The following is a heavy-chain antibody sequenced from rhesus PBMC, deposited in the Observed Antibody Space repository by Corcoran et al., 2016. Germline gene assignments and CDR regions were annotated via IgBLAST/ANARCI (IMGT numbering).Heavy chain of an antibody. Sequence: QVQLQESGPGVVKPSETLSLTCAVPGYSISSGYGWSWIRQPPGKGLEWIGYIGGTSGSPNYNPSLKSRVTISKDPSKQQFSLKLSSVTDADTAVYYCARTLSLDCWGQGVLVTVSS. V-gene: IGHV4-127*01. CDR3: ARTLSLDC. CDR2: IGGTSGSP. CDR1: GYSISSGYG. J-gene: IGHJ4*01.